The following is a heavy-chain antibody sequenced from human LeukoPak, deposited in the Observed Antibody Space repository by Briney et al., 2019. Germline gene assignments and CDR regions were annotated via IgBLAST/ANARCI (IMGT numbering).Heavy chain of an antibody. Sequence: ASVKVSCKASGYTFTGYYMHWVRQAPGQGLEWMGGIIPIFGTANYAQKFQGRVTITADESTSTAYMELSSLRSEDTAVYYCARGGYGDYYYYYGMDVWGQGTTVTVSS. CDR3: ARGGYGDYYYYYGMDV. CDR1: GYTFTGYY. D-gene: IGHD4-17*01. V-gene: IGHV1-69*13. CDR2: IIPIFGTA. J-gene: IGHJ6*02.